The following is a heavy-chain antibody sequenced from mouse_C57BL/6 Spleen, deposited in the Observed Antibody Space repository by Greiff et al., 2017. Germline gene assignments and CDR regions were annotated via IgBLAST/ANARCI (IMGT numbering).Heavy chain of an antibody. CDR1: GFTFSSYA. J-gene: IGHJ1*03. D-gene: IGHD2-3*01. Sequence: DVQLVESGEGLVKPGGSLKLSCAASGFTFSSYAMSWVRQTPEKRLEWVAYISSGGDYIYYADTVKGRFTISRDNARNTLYLQMSSLKSEDTAMYYCTRADGYYPAVYFDVWGTGTTVTVSS. V-gene: IGHV5-9-1*02. CDR2: ISSGGDYI. CDR3: TRADGYYPAVYFDV.